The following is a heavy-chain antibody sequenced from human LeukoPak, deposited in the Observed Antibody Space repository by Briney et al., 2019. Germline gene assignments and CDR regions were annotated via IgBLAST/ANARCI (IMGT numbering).Heavy chain of an antibody. Sequence: SETLSLTCTVSGGSLSDNYWVWLRQPPGRGLEWVGYVYSGGGTSYNPSLKSRVTISVDTSQNRFFLKLTSVTAADTAVYYCARRRFAVPGTVWFDPWGQGTLVTVSS. CDR3: ARRRFAVPGTVWFDP. V-gene: IGHV4-4*09. J-gene: IGHJ5*02. D-gene: IGHD6-19*01. CDR1: GGSLSDNY. CDR2: VYSGGGT.